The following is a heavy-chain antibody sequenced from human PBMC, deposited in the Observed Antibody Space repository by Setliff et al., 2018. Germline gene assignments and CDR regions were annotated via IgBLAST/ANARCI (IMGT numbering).Heavy chain of an antibody. CDR3: ARFGGSCSSSSCYASDL. CDR1: GYTFSTYG. CDR2: IITNTGKT. D-gene: IGHD2-2*01. J-gene: IGHJ3*01. V-gene: IGHV1-18*01. Sequence: ASVKVSCKASGYTFSTYGLHWVRQAPGQGPEWMGMIITNTGKTSYAQTFQGRVTMTTDTSTGTGYMELRSLRSDDTAVYFCARFGGSCSSSSCYASDLWGQGTMVTVSS.